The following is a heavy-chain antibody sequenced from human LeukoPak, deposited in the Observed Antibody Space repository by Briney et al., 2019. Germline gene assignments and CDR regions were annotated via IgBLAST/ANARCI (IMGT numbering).Heavy chain of an antibody. V-gene: IGHV3-23*01. D-gene: IGHD5-18*01. CDR2: ISPGGPT. CDR3: AKDLTTEYSYGSYYMDV. Sequence: GGTLRLSCAGSGFPFSSHGMNWVRQAPGKGLEWVSGISPGGPTYYADSVKGRFSISRDDSKNTLYLQMKNLRAEDTAVYYCAKDLTTEYSYGSYYMDVWGKGTTVTVSS. J-gene: IGHJ6*03. CDR1: GFPFSSHG.